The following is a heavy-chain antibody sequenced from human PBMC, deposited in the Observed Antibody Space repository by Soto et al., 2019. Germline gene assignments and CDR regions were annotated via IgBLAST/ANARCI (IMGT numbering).Heavy chain of an antibody. D-gene: IGHD2-21*01. V-gene: IGHV3-33*01. J-gene: IGHJ4*02. CDR3: ARGLHSLFDY. CDR1: GFTFSNYG. Sequence: VGSLRLSCAASGFTFSNYGMHWVRQAPGKGLEWVAVIWYDGNNKYYADSVKGRFTISRDNSNNTLYVQMTSLRAEDTAVYYCARGLHSLFDYWGQGTLVTVSS. CDR2: IWYDGNNK.